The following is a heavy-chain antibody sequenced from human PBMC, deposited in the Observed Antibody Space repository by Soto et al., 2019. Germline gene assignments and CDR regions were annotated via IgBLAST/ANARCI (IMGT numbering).Heavy chain of an antibody. Sequence: EVQLLESGGGLVQHGGSLRLSCAASGFTFSSYAMSWVRQAPGKGLEWVSAISGSGGSAYYADSVKGRFTISRDNSKNTLYLQMNSLRAEDTAVYYCAKGTLGYCSSTSCSAHAFDIWGQGTMVTVSS. J-gene: IGHJ3*02. D-gene: IGHD2-2*01. CDR3: AKGTLGYCSSTSCSAHAFDI. V-gene: IGHV3-23*01. CDR1: GFTFSSYA. CDR2: ISGSGGSA.